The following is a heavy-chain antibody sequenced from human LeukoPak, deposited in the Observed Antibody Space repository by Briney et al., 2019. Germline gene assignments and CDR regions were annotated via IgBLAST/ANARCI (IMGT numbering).Heavy chain of an antibody. J-gene: IGHJ4*02. V-gene: IGHV3-30*02. CDR3: AKVGGYCSSTSCRRDY. CDR2: IRYDGSNK. CDR1: GFTFSSYG. Sequence: PGGSLRLSCAASGFTFSSYGMHWVRQAPGKGLEWVAFIRYDGSNKYYADSVKGRFTISRDNPKNTLYLQMNSLRAEDTAVYYCAKVGGYCSSTSCRRDYWGQGTLVTVSS. D-gene: IGHD2-2*01.